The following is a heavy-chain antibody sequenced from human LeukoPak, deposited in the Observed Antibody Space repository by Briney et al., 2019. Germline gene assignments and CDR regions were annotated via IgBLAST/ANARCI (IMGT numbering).Heavy chain of an antibody. CDR2: TYDSGST. V-gene: IGHV4-38-2*02. D-gene: IGHD5-24*01. CDR1: GYSISSGYY. Sequence: PSETLSLTCTVSGYSISSGYYWGWLRQPPGKGLGWIGSTYDSGSTYYNPSLKSRVTISVDTSKNQFSLKLSSVTAADTAVYYCARRTKDGYNYDDAFDIWGQGTMVTVSS. CDR3: ARRTKDGYNYDDAFDI. J-gene: IGHJ3*02.